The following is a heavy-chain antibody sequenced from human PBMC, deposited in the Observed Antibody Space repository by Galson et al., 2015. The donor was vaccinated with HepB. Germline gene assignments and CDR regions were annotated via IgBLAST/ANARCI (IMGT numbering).Heavy chain of an antibody. J-gene: IGHJ4*02. V-gene: IGHV1-18*01. CDR3: ASGPRGSYPHNFDY. CDR2: ISAYNGNT. D-gene: IGHD1-26*01. Sequence: QSGAEVKKPGESLRISCKASGYTFTSYGISWVRQAPGQGLEWMGWISAYNGNTNYAQKLQGRVTMTTDTSTSTAYMEMRSLRSDDTAVYYCASGPRGSYPHNFDYWGQGTLVTVSS. CDR1: GYTFTSYG.